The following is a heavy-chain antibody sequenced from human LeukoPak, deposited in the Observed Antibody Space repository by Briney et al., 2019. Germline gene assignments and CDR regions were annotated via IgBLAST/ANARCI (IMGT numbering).Heavy chain of an antibody. J-gene: IGHJ4*02. Sequence: GGSLRLSCAASGFTFSSYGMHWVRQAPGKGLEWVAVISYDGSNKYYADSVKGRFTISRDNSKNTLYLQMNSLRAEDTAVYYCARGSIAVAGEFDYWGQGTLVTVSS. V-gene: IGHV3-30*03. CDR2: ISYDGSNK. D-gene: IGHD6-19*01. CDR3: ARGSIAVAGEFDY. CDR1: GFTFSSYG.